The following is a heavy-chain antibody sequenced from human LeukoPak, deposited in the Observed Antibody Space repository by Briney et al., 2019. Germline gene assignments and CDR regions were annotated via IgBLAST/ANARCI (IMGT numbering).Heavy chain of an antibody. Sequence: PSETLSLTCTVSGGPVSSYYLSWVRQAPGKGLEWVANIKQDGSEKYYVDSVKGRFTISRDNAKNSLYLQMNSLRAEDTAVYYCARDGDHYCSSTSCYAFDIWGQGTMVTVSS. CDR1: GGPVSSYY. CDR2: IKQDGSEK. D-gene: IGHD2-2*01. CDR3: ARDGDHYCSSTSCYAFDI. V-gene: IGHV3-7*04. J-gene: IGHJ3*02.